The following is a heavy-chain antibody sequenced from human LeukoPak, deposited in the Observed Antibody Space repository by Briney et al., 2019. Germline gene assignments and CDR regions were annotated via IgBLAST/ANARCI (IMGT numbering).Heavy chain of an antibody. CDR3: ARDGATGMNY. J-gene: IGHJ4*02. Sequence: PSETLSLTCTVSDGSISSYYWSWIRQPPGKGLEWIGYIYYSRSTYYNPSLKSRVTISVDTSKNQFSLKLSSVTAADTAVYDCARDGATGMNYWGQGTLVTVSS. D-gene: IGHD1-1*01. CDR1: DGSISSYY. CDR2: IYYSRST. V-gene: IGHV4-59*12.